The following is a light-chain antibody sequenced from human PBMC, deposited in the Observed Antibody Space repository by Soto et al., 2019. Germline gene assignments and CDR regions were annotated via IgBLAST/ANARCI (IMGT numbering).Light chain of an antibody. CDR2: DVS. CDR3: SSYTTSSSYV. Sequence: SALIQPATVAGSPRHSFTISCSGTMSDVGGYNYVSWYQQHPGKAPKLMISDVSNRPSGVSYRFSGSKSGNTASLTISGLQTEHEAAYYCSSYTTSSSYVFGTGTKVTVL. V-gene: IGLV2-14*01. CDR1: MSDVGGYNY. J-gene: IGLJ1*01.